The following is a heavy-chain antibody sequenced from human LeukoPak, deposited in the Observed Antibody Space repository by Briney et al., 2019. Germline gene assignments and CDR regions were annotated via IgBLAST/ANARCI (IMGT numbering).Heavy chain of an antibody. Sequence: GGSLRLSCAASGFTFSSYGMHWVRQAPGKGLEWVSSISGSGGSTYYADSVKGRFTISRDNSKNTLYLQMNSLRAEDTAVYYCASARLVIIPRFDYWGQGTLITVPS. CDR2: ISGSGGST. CDR1: GFTFSSYG. CDR3: ASARLVIIPRFDY. J-gene: IGHJ4*02. V-gene: IGHV3-23*01. D-gene: IGHD3-9*01.